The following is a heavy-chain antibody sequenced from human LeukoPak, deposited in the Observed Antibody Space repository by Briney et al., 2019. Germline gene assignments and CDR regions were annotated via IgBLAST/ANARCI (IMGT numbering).Heavy chain of an antibody. CDR1: GFTFSSYA. V-gene: IGHV3-23*01. CDR3: AKPLVSDYYDSSGYWGY. D-gene: IGHD3-22*01. CDR2: ISGSGDST. J-gene: IGHJ4*02. Sequence: GGSLRLSCAASGFTFSSYAMSWVRQAPGKGLEWVSAISGSGDSTYYSDSVKGRFTISRDNSKNTLYVQMNSLRAEDTAVYYCAKPLVSDYYDSSGYWGYWGQGTLATVSS.